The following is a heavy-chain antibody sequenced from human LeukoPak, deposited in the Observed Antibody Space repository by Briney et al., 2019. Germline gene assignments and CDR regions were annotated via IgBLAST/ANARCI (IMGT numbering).Heavy chain of an antibody. CDR2: ISSSSSYI. V-gene: IGHV3-21*01. D-gene: IGHD6-19*01. CDR1: GFTFSSYS. Sequence: PGGSLRLSCAASGFTFSSYSMNWVRQAPGKGLEWVSSISSSSSYIYYADSVKGRFTISRDNAKNSLYLQMNSLRAEDTAVYYCARAEGNSSGWYLFRRNDRYGMDVWGQGTTVTVSS. CDR3: ARAEGNSSGWYLFRRNDRYGMDV. J-gene: IGHJ6*02.